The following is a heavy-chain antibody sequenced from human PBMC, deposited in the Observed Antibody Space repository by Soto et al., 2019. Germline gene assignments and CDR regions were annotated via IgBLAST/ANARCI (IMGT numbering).Heavy chain of an antibody. D-gene: IGHD2-2*01. CDR2: ISGSGGST. J-gene: IGHJ5*02. CDR3: AIAPRAAARQDWFDP. Sequence: EVQLLESGGGLVQPGGSLSLSCAASGFTFSSYAMSWVRQAPGKGLEWVSAISGSGGSTYYADSVKGRFTISRDNSKNTLHLQMNSLRAEDTAVYHCAIAPRAAARQDWFDPWGQGTLVTVSS. CDR1: GFTFSSYA. V-gene: IGHV3-23*01.